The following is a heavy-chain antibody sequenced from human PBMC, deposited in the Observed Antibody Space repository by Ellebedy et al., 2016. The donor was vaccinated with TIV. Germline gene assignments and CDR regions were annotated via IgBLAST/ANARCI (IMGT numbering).Heavy chain of an antibody. J-gene: IGHJ6*02. Sequence: GGSLRLSCAASGFTFSSYSMNWVRQAPGKGLEWVSSISSSSSYIYYADSVKGRFTISRDNAKNSLYLQMNSLRAEDTAVYYCARDRALGALAAAGGGLYYYGMDVWGQGTTVTVSS. CDR1: GFTFSSYS. CDR3: ARDRALGALAAAGGGLYYYGMDV. D-gene: IGHD6-13*01. V-gene: IGHV3-21*01. CDR2: ISSSSSYI.